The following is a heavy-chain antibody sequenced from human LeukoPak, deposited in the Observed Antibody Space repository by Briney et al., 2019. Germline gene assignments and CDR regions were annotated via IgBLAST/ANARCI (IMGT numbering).Heavy chain of an antibody. D-gene: IGHD6-13*01. CDR3: ARVGKYSTSWVDY. CDR1: GGSISSYY. Sequence: SETLSLTCTVSGGSISSYYWSWIRQPPGKGLEWIGYIYYSGSTNYNPSLKSRVTISVDTSKNQFSLKLSSVTAADTAVYYCARVGKYSTSWVDYWGQGTLVTVSS. J-gene: IGHJ4*02. CDR2: IYYSGST. V-gene: IGHV4-59*08.